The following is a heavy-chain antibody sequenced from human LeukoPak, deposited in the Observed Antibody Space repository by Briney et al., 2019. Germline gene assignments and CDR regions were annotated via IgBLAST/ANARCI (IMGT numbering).Heavy chain of an antibody. J-gene: IGHJ3*02. CDR1: GYTFTSYA. D-gene: IGHD6-25*01. CDR3: ARGRILSNAGYSSVDDDRLDAFDI. CDR2: INTNTGNP. V-gene: IGHV7-4-1*02. Sequence: GASVKVSCKASGYTFTSYAMNWVRQAPGQGLEWMGWINTNTGNPTYAQGFTGRFVFSLDTSVSTAYLQISSLKAEDTAVYYCARGRILSNAGYSSVDDDRLDAFDIWGQGTMVTVSS.